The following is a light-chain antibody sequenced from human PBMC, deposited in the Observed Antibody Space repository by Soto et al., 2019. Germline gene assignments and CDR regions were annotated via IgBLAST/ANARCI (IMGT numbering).Light chain of an antibody. CDR1: QSISSV. V-gene: IGKV1-5*01. CDR3: QQYNSYPWT. Sequence: DIQMTQSPSTVSASVGDRVTITCRASQSISSVVAWYQQKPGKAPKLLIYDASSLESGVPSTFSGSGSGTEFTLTISSLQPDDFATYYCQQYNSYPWTFGQGTMADIK. J-gene: IGKJ1*01. CDR2: DAS.